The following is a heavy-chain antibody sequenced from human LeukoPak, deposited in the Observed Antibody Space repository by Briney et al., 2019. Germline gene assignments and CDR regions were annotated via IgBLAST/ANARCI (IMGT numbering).Heavy chain of an antibody. CDR2: ISSSSSYI. J-gene: IGHJ4*02. V-gene: IGHV3-21*01. CDR1: GFTFSSYA. D-gene: IGHD5-18*01. CDR3: ARDTAMVLYYFDY. Sequence: GGSLRLSCAASGFTFSSYAMSWVRQAPGEGLEWVSSISSSSSYIYYADSVKGRFTISRDNAKNSLYLQMNSLRAEDTAVYYCARDTAMVLYYFDYWGQGTLVTVSS.